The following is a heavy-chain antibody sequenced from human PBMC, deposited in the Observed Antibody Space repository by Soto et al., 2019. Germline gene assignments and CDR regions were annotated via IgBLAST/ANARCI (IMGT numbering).Heavy chain of an antibody. J-gene: IGHJ5*02. V-gene: IGHV4-59*08. CDR3: ARLVVVPAAGANWFDP. CDR2: IYYSGST. Sequence: SQTMSLTCTVSGDTSNTYYWSWLRQPPGRGLEWIGYIYYSGSTNYNPSLKSRVTISVDTSKNQFSLKLSSVTAADTAVYYCARLVVVPAAGANWFDPWGQGTLVTVS. D-gene: IGHD2-2*01. CDR1: GDTSNTYY.